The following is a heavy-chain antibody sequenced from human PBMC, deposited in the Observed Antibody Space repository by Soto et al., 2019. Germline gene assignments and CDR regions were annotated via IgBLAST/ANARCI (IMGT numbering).Heavy chain of an antibody. CDR3: AKEDRFWCGYYTGLIDWYFDL. D-gene: IGHD3-3*01. Sequence: GGSLRLSCAASGFTFSSYAMSWVRQAPGKGLEWVSAISGSGGSTYYANSVKGRFTISRDNSKNTLYLQMNSLRAEDTAVYYCAKEDRFWCGYYTGLIDWYFDLWGRGTLVTVSS. CDR2: ISGSGGST. J-gene: IGHJ2*01. V-gene: IGHV3-23*01. CDR1: GFTFSSYA.